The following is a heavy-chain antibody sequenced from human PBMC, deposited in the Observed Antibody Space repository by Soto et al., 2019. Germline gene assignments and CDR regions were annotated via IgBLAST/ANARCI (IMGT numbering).Heavy chain of an antibody. CDR1: GASINSEY. CDR2: AFYGGST. CDR3: ARVVRSYLYDYFYYMDF. J-gene: IGHJ6*03. V-gene: IGHV4-59*01. D-gene: IGHD1-26*01. Sequence: SETLSLTCSVSGASINSEYWSWVRQPPGQGLEWIGYAFYGGSTYYSPSLKSRLTISIDTSKSQFSLRLNSVTTADTAVYYCARVVRSYLYDYFYYMDFWGKGTTVTVS.